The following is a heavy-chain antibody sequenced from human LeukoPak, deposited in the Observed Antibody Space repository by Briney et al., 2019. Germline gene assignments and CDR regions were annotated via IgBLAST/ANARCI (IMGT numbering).Heavy chain of an antibody. CDR1: GFTFSNYW. J-gene: IGHJ4*02. Sequence: TGGPLRLSCAASGFTFSNYWMHWVRQVPGKGLVWVSRINPGGSSTTYADSVKGRFTTSRDNAKNTLYLQMNSLRGEDTAVYYWARSSQAYVYWGQGTLVAVSS. V-gene: IGHV3-74*01. CDR3: ARSSQAYVY. CDR2: INPGGSST. D-gene: IGHD3-10*02.